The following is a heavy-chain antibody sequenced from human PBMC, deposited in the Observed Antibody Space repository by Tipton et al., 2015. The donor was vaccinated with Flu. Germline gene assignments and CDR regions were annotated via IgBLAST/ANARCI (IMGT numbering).Heavy chain of an antibody. V-gene: IGHV3-23*01. CDR1: GFTFSSYA. CDR3: AKDHFSYGYRSDQEFDY. Sequence: SLRLSCAASGFTFSSYAMSWVRQAPGKGLEWVSAISGSGGSTYYADSVKGRFTISRDNSKNTLYLQMNSLRAEDTAVYYCAKDHFSYGYRSDQEFDYWGQGTLVTVSS. J-gene: IGHJ4*02. CDR2: ISGSGGST. D-gene: IGHD5-18*01.